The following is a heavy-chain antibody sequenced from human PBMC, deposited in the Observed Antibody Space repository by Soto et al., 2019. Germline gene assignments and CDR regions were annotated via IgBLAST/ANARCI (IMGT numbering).Heavy chain of an antibody. CDR3: ARGDAHDFWSGYLAFDI. V-gene: IGHV4-59*01. D-gene: IGHD3-3*01. Sequence: SETLSLTCTVSGGSISSYYWSWIRQPPGKGLEWIGYIYYSGSTNYNPSLKSRVTISVDTSKNQFSLKLSSVTAADTAVYYCARGDAHDFWSGYLAFDIWGQGTMVTV. J-gene: IGHJ3*02. CDR2: IYYSGST. CDR1: GGSISSYY.